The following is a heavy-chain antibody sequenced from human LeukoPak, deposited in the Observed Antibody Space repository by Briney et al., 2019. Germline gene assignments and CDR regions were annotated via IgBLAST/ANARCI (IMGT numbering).Heavy chain of an antibody. CDR1: GGSISSYY. CDR3: ARERTYPDY. D-gene: IGHD1-7*01. V-gene: IGHV4-59*12. CDR2: IYYSGST. Sequence: SETLSLTCTVSGGSISSYYWSWIRQPPGKGLEWIGYIYYSGSTNHNPSLKSRVTISVDTSKNQFSLKLSSVTAADTAVYYCARERTYPDYWGQGTLVTVSS. J-gene: IGHJ4*02.